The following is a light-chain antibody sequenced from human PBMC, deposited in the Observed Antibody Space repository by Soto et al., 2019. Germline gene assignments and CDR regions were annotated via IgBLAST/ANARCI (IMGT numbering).Light chain of an antibody. V-gene: IGKV3-20*01. CDR1: QSVINNY. Sequence: EIVVTQSPATLSVSPGERATLSCRASQSVINNYLAWYQQKPGQAPRLLIYGASNRATGIPDRFSGSGSGTDFTLTISRLEPEDFAVYYCQQYGSSGTFGQGTKVDIK. J-gene: IGKJ1*01. CDR3: QQYGSSGT. CDR2: GAS.